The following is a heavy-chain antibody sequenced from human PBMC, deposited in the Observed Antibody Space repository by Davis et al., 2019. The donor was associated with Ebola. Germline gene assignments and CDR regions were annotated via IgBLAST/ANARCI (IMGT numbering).Heavy chain of an antibody. Sequence: KVSCKGSGYSFSSYWIGWVRQMPGKGLEWMGIIYPGDSDTRYSPSFQSQVTISADKSISTAYLQWSSLKASDTAMYYCARPVATRPYDAFDIWGQGTMVTVSS. D-gene: IGHD5-12*01. CDR3: ARPVATRPYDAFDI. CDR2: IYPGDSDT. CDR1: GYSFSSYW. V-gene: IGHV5-51*01. J-gene: IGHJ3*02.